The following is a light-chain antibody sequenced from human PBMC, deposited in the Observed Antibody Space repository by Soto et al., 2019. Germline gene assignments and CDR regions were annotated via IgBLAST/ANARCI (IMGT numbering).Light chain of an antibody. Sequence: EIVMTQSPGTLSVSPGERATLSCRASQTVSRHLAWYQQKPGQAPRLLIFGASTRATGIPDRFSGSGSGTDFTLTISFLQSEDFAVYYCQQYSSWPLITFGPGTRLEI. CDR3: QQYSSWPLIT. V-gene: IGKV3-15*01. CDR1: QTVSRH. J-gene: IGKJ5*01. CDR2: GAS.